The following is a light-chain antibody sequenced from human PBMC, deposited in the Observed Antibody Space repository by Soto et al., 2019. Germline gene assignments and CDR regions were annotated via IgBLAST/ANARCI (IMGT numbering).Light chain of an antibody. CDR2: DAS. V-gene: IGKV3-11*01. CDR1: QSVSSH. CDR3: QQRSNWPLWT. J-gene: IGKJ1*01. Sequence: EIVLTQSPATLSLSPGERATLSCRASQSVSSHLAWYQQKPGQAPRLLIYDASNRATGIPARVSGSGSGTDFTLTINSLEPEDFAVYYCQQRSNWPLWTFGQGTKVEIK.